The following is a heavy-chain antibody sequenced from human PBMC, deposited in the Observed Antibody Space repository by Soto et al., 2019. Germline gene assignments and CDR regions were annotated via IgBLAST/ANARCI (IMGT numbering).Heavy chain of an antibody. CDR3: AREVRGNSRVYYFYGMDV. D-gene: IGHD6-13*01. V-gene: IGHV1-18*01. CDR2: IGAYNGDT. J-gene: IGHJ6*02. Sequence: QVQLVQSGSEVKKPGASVKVSCKASGYTFSTYGTSGVRQSPGQGLEWSEWIGAYNGDTNSAQNLQGRVTMTTDTSTTTAYMELRSLRSDDPAVYYCAREVRGNSRVYYFYGMDVWGQGTTGTVSS. CDR1: GYTFSTYG.